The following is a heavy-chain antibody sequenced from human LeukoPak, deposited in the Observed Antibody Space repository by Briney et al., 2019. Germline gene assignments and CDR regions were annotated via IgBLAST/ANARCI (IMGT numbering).Heavy chain of an antibody. V-gene: IGHV3-74*01. D-gene: IGHD2-2*02. Sequence: PGGSLRLSCAASGFTFSSYNMNWVRQAPGKGLVWVAHINTDGRTTTYADSVKGRFTVARDNAKNTLYLEMNRLRAEDTAVYYCARDNTYMFDYWGQGTQVTVSS. CDR3: ARDNTYMFDY. CDR1: GFTFSSYN. CDR2: INTDGRTT. J-gene: IGHJ4*02.